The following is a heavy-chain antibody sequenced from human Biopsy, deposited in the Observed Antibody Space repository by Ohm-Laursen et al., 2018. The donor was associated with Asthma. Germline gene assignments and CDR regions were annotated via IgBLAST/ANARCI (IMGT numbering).Heavy chain of an antibody. CDR2: LIPVLGTA. D-gene: IGHD4-17*01. V-gene: IGHV1-69*13. CDR3: AREVSTVDYGYYYFAMDV. J-gene: IGHJ6*02. Sequence: VKISCKASGDSLGSFINYAISWVRQAPRQGLEWMGGLIPVLGTADYAPMFEGRVTITADEFTSSAYMELSSLRSEDSAVYYCAREVSTVDYGYYYFAMDVWGQGTTVTVSS. CDR1: GDSLGSFINYA.